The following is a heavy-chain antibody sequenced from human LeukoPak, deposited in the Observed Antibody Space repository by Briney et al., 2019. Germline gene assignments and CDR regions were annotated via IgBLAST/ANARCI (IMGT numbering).Heavy chain of an antibody. CDR2: IHYTGST. D-gene: IGHD3-10*01. CDR1: GDSMSGSY. J-gene: IGHJ5*02. V-gene: IGHV4-59*01. Sequence: PSETLSLTCTVSGDSMSGSYWSWIRQSPGKGLECIGYIHYTGSTNYNPSLKSRVTISVETSKNQFSLKLKSVTAADTAVYYCARGGYYGSGNDFRFDPWGQGTLVTVSS. CDR3: ARGGYYGSGNDFRFDP.